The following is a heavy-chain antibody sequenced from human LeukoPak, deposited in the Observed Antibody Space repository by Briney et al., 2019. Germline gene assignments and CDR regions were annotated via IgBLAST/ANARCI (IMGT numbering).Heavy chain of an antibody. J-gene: IGHJ6*02. V-gene: IGHV3-53*01. CDR2: IYSGGST. CDR1: GFTVSSNY. D-gene: IGHD2-15*01. CDR3: VRDEYCSGGSCYYYGMDV. Sequence: PGGSLRLSCAASGFTVSSNYMNWVRQAPGKGLEWVSVIYSGGSTYYADSVKGRFTISRDNAKNALYLQMNSLRAEDTAIYYCVRDEYCSGGSCYYYGMDVWGQGTTVTVSS.